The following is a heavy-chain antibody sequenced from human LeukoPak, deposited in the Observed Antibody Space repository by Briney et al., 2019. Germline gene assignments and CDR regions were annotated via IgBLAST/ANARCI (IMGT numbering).Heavy chain of an antibody. Sequence: GESLQISCQGSGYSFTSYWIAWVRQMPGKGLEWMGIIYPGDSDTRYSPSFQGQVTISADKSISTAYLQWSSLKASDTAMYYCARRTDRGCCGVDYWGQGTLVTVSS. J-gene: IGHJ4*02. D-gene: IGHD2-15*01. CDR2: IYPGDSDT. CDR3: ARRTDRGCCGVDY. CDR1: GYSFTSYW. V-gene: IGHV5-51*01.